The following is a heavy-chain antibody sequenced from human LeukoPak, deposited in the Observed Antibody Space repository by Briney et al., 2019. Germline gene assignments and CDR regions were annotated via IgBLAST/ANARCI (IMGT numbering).Heavy chain of an antibody. Sequence: ASVKVSCKASGYTFTGYYMHWVRQAPGQGLEWMGWISAYNGNTNYAQKLQGRVTMTTDTSTSTAYMELRSLRSDDTAVYYCARYGFGESPWFDPWGQGTLVTVSS. CDR1: GYTFTGYY. V-gene: IGHV1-18*04. J-gene: IGHJ5*02. CDR2: ISAYNGNT. D-gene: IGHD3-10*01. CDR3: ARYGFGESPWFDP.